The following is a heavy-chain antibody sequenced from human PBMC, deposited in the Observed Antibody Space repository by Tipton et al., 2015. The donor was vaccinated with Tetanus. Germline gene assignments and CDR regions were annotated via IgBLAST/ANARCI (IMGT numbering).Heavy chain of an antibody. CDR3: ARVPLGVVERRVGWFDP. V-gene: IGHV4-59*01. D-gene: IGHD1-1*01. J-gene: IGHJ5*02. CDR2: IYYSGST. Sequence: GLVKPSETLSLTCTVSGGSISSYYWSWIRQPPGKGLEWIGYIYYSGSTNYNPSLKSRVTISVDTSKNQFSLKLSSVTAADTAVYYCARVPLGVVERRVGWFDPWGQGTLVTVSS. CDR1: GGSISSYY.